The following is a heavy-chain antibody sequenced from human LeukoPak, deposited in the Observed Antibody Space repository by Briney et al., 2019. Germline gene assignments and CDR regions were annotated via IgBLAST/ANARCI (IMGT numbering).Heavy chain of an antibody. J-gene: IGHJ6*03. V-gene: IGHV3-7*01. CDR3: ARGAAARPTHYYYYYYMDV. CDR2: IKQDGSEK. D-gene: IGHD6-6*01. Sequence: GGSLRLSCAASGFTFSSYWMSWVRQAPGKGLEWVANIKQDGSEKYYVDSVKGRFTISRDNAKNSLYLQMNSLRAEDTAVYYCARGAAARPTHYYYYYYMDVWGKGTTVTVSS. CDR1: GFTFSSYW.